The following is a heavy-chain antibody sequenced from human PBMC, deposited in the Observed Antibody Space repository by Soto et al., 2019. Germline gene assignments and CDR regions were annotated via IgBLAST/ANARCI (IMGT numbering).Heavy chain of an antibody. CDR2: VSIGGST. CDR1: GFTFSSYA. D-gene: IGHD2-15*01. Sequence: DVQLLESGGGLVQPEGSLRLSCAASGFTFSSYAMGWVRQGPGKGLEWVAVVSIGGSTHYADSVRGRLTISRDNSTNALSLQMNSLTAEDTAVYFCAKRRGAGGHFDYWGQGALVTVSS. V-gene: IGHV3-23*01. CDR3: AKRRGAGGHFDY. J-gene: IGHJ4*02.